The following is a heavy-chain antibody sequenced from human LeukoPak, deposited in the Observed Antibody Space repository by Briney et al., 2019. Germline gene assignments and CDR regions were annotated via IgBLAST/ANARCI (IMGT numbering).Heavy chain of an antibody. Sequence: PSETLSLTCSVSGDSISYFYWSWIRQAAGKGLEWIGRIYNSGSTDYNASLKSRVTMSVDTSRNQFSLKLNSVTAADTAVYYCAKSNGYGLVDIWGQGTMVTVSS. CDR2: IYNSGST. CDR1: GDSISYFY. D-gene: IGHD3-10*01. J-gene: IGHJ3*02. CDR3: AKSNGYGLVDI. V-gene: IGHV4-4*07.